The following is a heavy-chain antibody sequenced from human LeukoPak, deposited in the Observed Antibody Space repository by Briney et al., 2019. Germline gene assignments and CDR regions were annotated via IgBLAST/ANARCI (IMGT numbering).Heavy chain of an antibody. CDR2: IYYSGST. D-gene: IGHD1-1*01. V-gene: IGHV4-39*07. J-gene: IGHJ3*02. Sequence: SETLSLTCTVSGGSISSSSYYWGWIRQPPGKGLEWIGSIYYSGSTYYNPSLKSRVTISVDTSKNQFSLKLSSVTAADTAVYYCARATLDGDSFDIWGQGTMVTVSS. CDR3: ARATLDGDSFDI. CDR1: GGSISSSSYY.